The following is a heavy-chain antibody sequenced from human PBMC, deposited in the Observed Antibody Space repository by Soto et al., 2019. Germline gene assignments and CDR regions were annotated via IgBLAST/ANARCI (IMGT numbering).Heavy chain of an antibody. V-gene: IGHV4-59*08. J-gene: IGHJ4*02. CDR2: IYYSGST. D-gene: IGHD2-8*01. CDR3: ARLSCTNRVCYKFDY. Sequence: SETLSLTCTVYGGSISSYYWSWIRQPPGKGLEWIGYIYYSGSTNYNPSLKSRVTISVDTSKNQFSLKLSSVTAADTAVYYCARLSCTNRVCYKFDYWGQGTLVTVSS. CDR1: GGSISSYY.